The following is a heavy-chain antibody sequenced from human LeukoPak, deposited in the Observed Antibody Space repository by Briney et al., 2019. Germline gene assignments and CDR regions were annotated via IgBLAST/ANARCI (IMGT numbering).Heavy chain of an antibody. CDR1: GFTFIDHY. D-gene: IGHD5/OR15-5a*01. Sequence: GGSLRLSCAASGFTFIDHYMDWVRQAPGKGLEWIGHIRNKANSYTTEYAASVKGRFTVSRDDSKNSLFLQMNSLESEDTAVYYCARRNSVTQGLDNWGQGTLVTVSS. CDR2: IRNKANSYTT. J-gene: IGHJ4*02. V-gene: IGHV3-72*01. CDR3: ARRNSVTQGLDN.